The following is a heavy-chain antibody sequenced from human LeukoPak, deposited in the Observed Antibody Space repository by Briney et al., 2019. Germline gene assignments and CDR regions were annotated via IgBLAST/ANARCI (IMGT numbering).Heavy chain of an antibody. CDR2: IYSGGST. J-gene: IGHJ5*02. CDR3: ARDYYGGNWFDP. CDR1: GFTVSSNY. Sequence: GGSQRLSCAASGFTVSSNYMSWVRQAPGKGLEWVSVIYSGGSTYYADSVKGRFTISRDNSKNTLYLQMNSLRAEDTAVYYCARDYYGGNWFDPWGQGTLVTVSS. V-gene: IGHV3-66*02. D-gene: IGHD4-23*01.